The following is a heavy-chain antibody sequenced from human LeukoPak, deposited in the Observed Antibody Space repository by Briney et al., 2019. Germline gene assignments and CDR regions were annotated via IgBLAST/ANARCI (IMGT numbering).Heavy chain of an antibody. V-gene: IGHV5-51*01. CDR2: IYPGDSDT. D-gene: IGHD7-27*01. CDR1: GYSFTSYW. CDR3: ARQDAGDYDYYYMDV. Sequence: GESLKISCKGSGYSFTSYWIGWVRQMPGKGLEWMGIIYPGDSDTRYSPSFQGQVTISADKSISTAYLQWSSLKASDTAMYYCARQDAGDYDYYYMDVWGKGTTVTVSS. J-gene: IGHJ6*03.